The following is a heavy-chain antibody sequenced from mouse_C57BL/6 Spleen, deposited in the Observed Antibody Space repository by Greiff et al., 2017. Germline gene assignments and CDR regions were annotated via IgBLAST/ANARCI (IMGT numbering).Heavy chain of an antibody. CDR3: ARGDLLGAMDY. CDR2: IDPSDSYT. J-gene: IGHJ4*01. CDR1: GYTFTSYW. D-gene: IGHD3-3*01. Sequence: QVQLQQSGAELVMPGASVKLSCKASGYTFTSYWMHWVKQRPGQGLEWIGEIDPSDSYTNYNQKFKGKSTLTVDKSSSTAYMQLSSLTSEDSAVYYCARGDLLGAMDYWGQGTSVTVSS. V-gene: IGHV1-69*01.